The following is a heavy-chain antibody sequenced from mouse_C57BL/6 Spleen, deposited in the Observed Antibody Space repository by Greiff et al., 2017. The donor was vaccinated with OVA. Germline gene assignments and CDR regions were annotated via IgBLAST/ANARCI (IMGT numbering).Heavy chain of an antibody. V-gene: IGHV1-54*01. D-gene: IGHD2-2*01. CDR1: GYAFTNYL. CDR3: ARCGYLYYFDY. Sequence: VQLQQSGAELVRPGTSVKVSCKASGYAFTNYLIEWVKQRPGQGLEWIGVINPGSGGTNYNEKFKGKATLTADKSSSTAYMQLSSLTSEDSAVYFCARCGYLYYFDYRGQCTTLTVSS. CDR2: INPGSGGT. J-gene: IGHJ2*01.